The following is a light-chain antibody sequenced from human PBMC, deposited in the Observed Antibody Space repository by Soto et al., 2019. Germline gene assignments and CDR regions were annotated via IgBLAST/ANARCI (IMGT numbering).Light chain of an antibody. Sequence: IVMTQSPATLSVSPGGRATLSCRASQSISDTLAWYQQKPGQAPRLLIYGASTRATGIPARFSGSGSGTEFTLTISSLQSEDFAVYYCQQYNNWPFTFGQGTRLEIK. V-gene: IGKV3-15*01. J-gene: IGKJ5*01. CDR2: GAS. CDR3: QQYNNWPFT. CDR1: QSISDT.